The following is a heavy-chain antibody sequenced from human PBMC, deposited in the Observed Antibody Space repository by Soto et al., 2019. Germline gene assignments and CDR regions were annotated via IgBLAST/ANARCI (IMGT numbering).Heavy chain of an antibody. CDR3: ARGVSALDIEVGRGARYAVDV. D-gene: IGHD2-2*01. CDR2: IYYSGIS. CDR1: GGSVSSGSYY. J-gene: IGHJ6*04. V-gene: IGHV4-61*01. Sequence: QVQLQESGPGLVKPSETLSLICTVSGGSVSSGSYYWSWIRQPPGKGLEWFGYIYYSGISNYNPSLDGPDTILVDTSYIPFSLNLGAVGVVDAAVYACARGVSALDIEVGRGARYAVDVWGKGTTVSVSS.